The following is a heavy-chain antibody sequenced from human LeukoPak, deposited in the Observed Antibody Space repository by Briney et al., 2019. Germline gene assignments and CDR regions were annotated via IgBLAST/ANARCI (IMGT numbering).Heavy chain of an antibody. CDR1: GYTFTSYG. CDR2: ISGYNGNT. V-gene: IGHV1-18*01. J-gene: IGHJ4*02. CDR3: ARTVDTAMARH. D-gene: IGHD5-18*01. Sequence: ASVKVSCKASGYTFTSYGISWVRQAPGQGLEWMGWISGYNGNTNYAQNLQGRVTMTTDTSTSTVYMELRSLRSDDTAVYYCARTVDTAMARHWGQGTLVTVSS.